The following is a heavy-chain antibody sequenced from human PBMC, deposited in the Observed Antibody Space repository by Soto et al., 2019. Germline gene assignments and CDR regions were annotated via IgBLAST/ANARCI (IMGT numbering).Heavy chain of an antibody. CDR1: VFTFSNYT. V-gene: IGHV3-30*04. J-gene: IGHJ4*02. Sequence: GGSLRLSCAASVFTFSNYTMHWVRQAPGKGLEWVALISYDEIDKYFADAVKGRFTISRDNSKNTLYLQMDSLRAEDTAVYYCAGRSGSSDYWGRGTLVPVSS. CDR2: ISYDEIDK. CDR3: AGRSGSSDY. D-gene: IGHD3-10*01.